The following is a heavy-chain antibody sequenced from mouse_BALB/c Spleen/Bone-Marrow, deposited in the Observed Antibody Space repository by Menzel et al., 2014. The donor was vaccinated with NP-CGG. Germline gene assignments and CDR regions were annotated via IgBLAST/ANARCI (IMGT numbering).Heavy chain of an antibody. CDR1: GFNIKDTY. D-gene: IGHD2-10*02. CDR3: VTYLYGNYFDY. V-gene: IGHV14-3*02. Sequence: VQLQQSGAELVKPGASVKLSCTASGFNIKDTYMHWVKQRPEQGLEWIGRIVPANGNTKYDPKFQGKATITADKSSTTAYLQLTSLISEDTAVYYCVTYLYGNYFDYWGQGTSLTVSS. CDR2: IVPANGNT. J-gene: IGHJ2*02.